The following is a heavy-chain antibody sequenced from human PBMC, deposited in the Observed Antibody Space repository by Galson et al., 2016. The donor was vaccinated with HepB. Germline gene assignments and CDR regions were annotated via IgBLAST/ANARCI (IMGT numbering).Heavy chain of an antibody. Sequence: CAISGDSVSSNSATWNWIRHSPSRGLEWLGRTYHTSNWYSDYAVSVKSRITINPDTSKNQFSLQPNSVTPEDTAVYYCARGHLVVPFSFYFDYWGQGSLVTVSS. D-gene: IGHD2-15*01. V-gene: IGHV6-1*01. CDR3: ARGHLVVPFSFYFDY. CDR2: TYHTSNWYS. J-gene: IGHJ4*02. CDR1: GDSVSSNSAT.